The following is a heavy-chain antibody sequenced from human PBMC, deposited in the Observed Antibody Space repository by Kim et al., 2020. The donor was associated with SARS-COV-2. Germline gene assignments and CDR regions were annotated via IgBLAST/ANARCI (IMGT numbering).Heavy chain of an antibody. CDR2: INPNSGGT. CDR3: ASTSMIVVGLYAFDI. D-gene: IGHD3-22*01. Sequence: ASVKVSCKASGYTFTGYYMHWVRQAPGQGLEWMGWINPNSGGTNYAQKFQGRVTMTRDTSISTAYMELSRLRSDDTAVYYCASTSMIVVGLYAFDIWGQGTMVTVSS. CDR1: GYTFTGYY. V-gene: IGHV1-2*02. J-gene: IGHJ3*02.